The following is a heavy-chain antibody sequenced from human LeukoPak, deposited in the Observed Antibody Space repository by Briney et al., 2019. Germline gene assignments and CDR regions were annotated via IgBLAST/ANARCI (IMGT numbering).Heavy chain of an antibody. J-gene: IGHJ5*02. D-gene: IGHD3-10*01. CDR3: ARGGGMRYYYGSGSPYKT. CDR1: GGSFSGYY. Sequence: SETLSLTCAVYGGSFSGYYWSWIRQPPGKGLEWIGEISHSGSTNYNPSLKSRVTISVDTSKNQFSLKLSSVTAADTAVYYCARGGGMRYYYGSGSPYKTWGQGTLVTVSS. CDR2: ISHSGST. V-gene: IGHV4-34*01.